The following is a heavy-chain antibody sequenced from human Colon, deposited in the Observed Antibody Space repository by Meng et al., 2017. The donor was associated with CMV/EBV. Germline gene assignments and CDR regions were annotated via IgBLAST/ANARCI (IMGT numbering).Heavy chain of an antibody. Sequence: GESLKISCAASALTFTGYAMHWVRQAPGKGLEWVAVISYDGSGEYYADSVKGRFTISRDNSKNTLYLEAISLRAEDTAVYYCARDVGSYCTGGTCYASPYLYDLDVWGQGATVTVSS. V-gene: IGHV3-30-3*01. CDR3: ARDVGSYCTGGTCYASPYLYDLDV. CDR2: ISYDGSGE. J-gene: IGHJ6*02. CDR1: ALTFTGYA. D-gene: IGHD2-15*01.